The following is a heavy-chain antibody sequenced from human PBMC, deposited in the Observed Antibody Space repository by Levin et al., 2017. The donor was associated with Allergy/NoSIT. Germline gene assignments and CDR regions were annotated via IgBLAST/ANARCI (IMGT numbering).Heavy chain of an antibody. CDR2: IYLSGST. CDR3: ARVAGYSYGYYFDY. Sequence: PSPTLSLPCAVSGGSISSGGYSWRWIRQPPGKGLEWIGNIYLSGSTYYNPSLKSRVTISVDRSKNQFSLNLSSVTAADTAVYYCARVAGYSYGYYFDYWGQGTLVTVSS. D-gene: IGHD5-18*01. CDR1: GGSISSGGYS. J-gene: IGHJ4*02. V-gene: IGHV4-30-2*01.